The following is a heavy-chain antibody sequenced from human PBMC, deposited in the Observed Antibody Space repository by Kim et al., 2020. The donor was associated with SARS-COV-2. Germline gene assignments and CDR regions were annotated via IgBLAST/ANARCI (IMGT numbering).Heavy chain of an antibody. V-gene: IGHV1-46*01. CDR2: INPSGGST. Sequence: ASVKVSCKASGYTFTSYYMHWVRQAPGQGLEWMGIINPSGGSTSYAQKFQGRVTMTRDTSTSTVYMELSSLRSEDTAVYYCARVGSRVSPYYYYGMDVWGQGTTVTVSS. CDR3: ARVGSRVSPYYYYGMDV. J-gene: IGHJ6*02. D-gene: IGHD3-10*01. CDR1: GYTFTSYY.